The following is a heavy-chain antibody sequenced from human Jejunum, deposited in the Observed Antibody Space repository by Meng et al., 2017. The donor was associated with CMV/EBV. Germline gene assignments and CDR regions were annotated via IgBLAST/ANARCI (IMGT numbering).Heavy chain of an antibody. V-gene: IGHV3-30-3*01. CDR2: LSYDGNNK. D-gene: IGHD6-19*01. CDR3: ARAVASYHYYYYGMDV. J-gene: IGHJ6*02. Sequence: FTFKTYAILWVRQAPGKGLEWLSVLSYDGNNKYYADSVKGRFTLSRDISNDTVHLQMNSLRPEDSAVYYCARAVASYHYYYYGMDVWGPGTTVTVSS. CDR1: FTFKTYA.